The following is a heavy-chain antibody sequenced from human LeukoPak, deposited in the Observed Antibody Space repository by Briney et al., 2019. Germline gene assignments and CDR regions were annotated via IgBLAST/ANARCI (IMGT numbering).Heavy chain of an antibody. Sequence: GGSLRLSCAASGFTFSSYSMNWVRQAPGKGLEWVSYISSSSSTIYYADSVEGRFTISRDNAKNSLYLQMNSLRAEDTAVYYCASESYSYGLYFDYWGQGTLVTVSS. V-gene: IGHV3-48*01. D-gene: IGHD5-18*01. J-gene: IGHJ4*02. CDR2: ISSSSSTI. CDR1: GFTFSSYS. CDR3: ASESYSYGLYFDY.